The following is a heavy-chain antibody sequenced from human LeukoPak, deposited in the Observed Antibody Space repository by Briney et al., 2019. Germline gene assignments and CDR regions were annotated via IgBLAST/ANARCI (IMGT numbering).Heavy chain of an antibody. CDR2: IIAILDTA. CDR3: VRSGYDYDWFDP. D-gene: IGHD5-12*01. CDR1: GGSFSDYS. Sequence: GASVKVSCKASGGSFSDYSISWVRQAPGQGLEWMGRIIAILDTAHYAQKFQGRFTITADKSTTTVYMELSSLRSDDTAVYYCVRSGYDYDWFDPWGQGTLVTLSS. J-gene: IGHJ5*02. V-gene: IGHV1-69*08.